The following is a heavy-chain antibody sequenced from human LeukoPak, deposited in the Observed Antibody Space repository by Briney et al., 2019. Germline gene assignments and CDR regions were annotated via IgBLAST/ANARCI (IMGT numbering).Heavy chain of an antibody. CDR1: GFTFSSYS. V-gene: IGHV3-21*01. CDR2: ITSSSSYI. D-gene: IGHD5-24*01. J-gene: IGHJ2*01. Sequence: GGSLRLSCAASGFTFSSYSMNWVRQAPGKGLEWVSSITSSSSYIYYADSVKGRFTISRDNAKKSLYLQMNSLRAEDTAVYYCARDRGGYNGWYFDLWGRGTLVTVSS. CDR3: ARDRGGYNGWYFDL.